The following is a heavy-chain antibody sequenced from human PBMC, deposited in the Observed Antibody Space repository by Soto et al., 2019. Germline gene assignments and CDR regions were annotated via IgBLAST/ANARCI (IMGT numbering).Heavy chain of an antibody. CDR3: ARDFHLHVVGAPADYYYYGMDV. Sequence: QVPLVQSGAEVKKPGASVKVSCKASGYTFTSYAMHWVRQAPGQRLEWMGWINAGNGNTKYSQKFQGRVTITRDTSASTAYMELSSLMSEVTAVYYCARDFHLHVVGAPADYYYYGMDVWGHGTTVTVS. V-gene: IGHV1-3*01. CDR2: INAGNGNT. J-gene: IGHJ6*02. D-gene: IGHD1-26*01. CDR1: GYTFTSYA.